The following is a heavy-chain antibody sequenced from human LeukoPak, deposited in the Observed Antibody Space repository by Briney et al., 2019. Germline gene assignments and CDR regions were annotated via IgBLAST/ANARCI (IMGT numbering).Heavy chain of an antibody. CDR2: INSDGSST. V-gene: IGHV3-74*01. CDR1: GFTFRNAW. J-gene: IGHJ3*02. Sequence: PGGSLRLSCAASGFTFRNAWMSWVRQAPGKGLVWVSRINSDGSSTSYADSVKGRFTISRDNAKNTLYLQMNSLRAEDTAVYYCARGHYYDSSGYAFDIWGQGTMVTVSS. D-gene: IGHD3-22*01. CDR3: ARGHYYDSSGYAFDI.